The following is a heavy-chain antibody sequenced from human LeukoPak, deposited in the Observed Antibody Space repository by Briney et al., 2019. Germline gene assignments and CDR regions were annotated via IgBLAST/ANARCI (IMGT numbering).Heavy chain of an antibody. V-gene: IGHV3-74*01. D-gene: IGHD4-11*01. CDR1: GFTFSSYW. CDR2: ISSDGSST. Sequence: GGSLRLSCAASGFTFSSYWMHWVRQAPGKGLVWVSHISSDGSSTSYADSVEGRFTISRDNAKNTLYLQMNRLRAEDTAVYYCARDKVSNYVFDYWGQGTLVTVSS. J-gene: IGHJ4*02. CDR3: ARDKVSNYVFDY.